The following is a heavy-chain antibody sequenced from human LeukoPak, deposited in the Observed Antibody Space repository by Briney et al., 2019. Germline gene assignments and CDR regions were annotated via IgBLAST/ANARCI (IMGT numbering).Heavy chain of an antibody. CDR1: GFTFRSYP. CDR3: AKQDVRDYVLRSYTYFDE. D-gene: IGHD3-16*01. Sequence: PGGSLRLSRAASGFTFRSYPMHWVGQAPGKGLEWVSAISGSGGSTYYADSVKGRFTISRDNSKNTLYLQMNSLRAEDTAVYYCAKQDVRDYVLRSYTYFDEWGQGTLVTVSS. J-gene: IGHJ4*02. V-gene: IGHV3-23*01. CDR2: ISGSGGST.